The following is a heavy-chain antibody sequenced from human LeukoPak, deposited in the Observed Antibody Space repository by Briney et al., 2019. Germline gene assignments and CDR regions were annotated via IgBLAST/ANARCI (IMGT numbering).Heavy chain of an antibody. D-gene: IGHD6-13*01. J-gene: IGHJ6*03. Sequence: SQSLSLTCAISGHSVSINSAAWNWIRQSPSRGLEWLGRTYYRSKLYNDYAVSVKNRITLNPDTSKNQFSLQLNSVTPEDTAVYYCARDRAGIVYYYYYMDVWGKGTTVTVSS. CDR3: ARDRAGIVYYYYYMDV. CDR1: GHSVSINSAA. CDR2: TYYRSKLYN. V-gene: IGHV6-1*01.